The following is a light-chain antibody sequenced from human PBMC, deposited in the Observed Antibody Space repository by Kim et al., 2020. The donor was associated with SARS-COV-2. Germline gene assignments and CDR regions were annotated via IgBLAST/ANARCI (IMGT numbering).Light chain of an antibody. Sequence: QSVLTQPPSASGTPGQRVYISCSGSSSNIGSNAIHCYQVFPGTAPKLLIYNDDRRPSGVPDRFSGSKSGTSASLALSGLLSDDEADYYCATWDDSLEAWVFGGGTQLTVL. J-gene: IGLJ3*02. CDR3: ATWDDSLEAWV. CDR2: NDD. CDR1: SSNIGSNA. V-gene: IGLV1-44*01.